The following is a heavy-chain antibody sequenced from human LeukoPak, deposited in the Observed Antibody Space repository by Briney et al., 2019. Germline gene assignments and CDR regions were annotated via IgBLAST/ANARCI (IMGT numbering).Heavy chain of an antibody. V-gene: IGHV3-30*02. CDR2: IRYDGGNK. CDR1: GFTFSSYG. Sequence: GSLRLSCAAFGFTFSSYGMHWVRQAPGKGLEWVAFIRYDGGNKYYADSVKGRFTISRDNSKNTLYLQMNSLRTEDTAVYYCAKGGNGYSYGYFDYWGQGTLVTVSS. D-gene: IGHD5-18*01. J-gene: IGHJ4*02. CDR3: AKGGNGYSYGYFDY.